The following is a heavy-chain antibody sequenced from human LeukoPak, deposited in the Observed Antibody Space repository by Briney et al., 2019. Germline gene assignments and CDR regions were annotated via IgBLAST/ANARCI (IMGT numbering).Heavy chain of an antibody. CDR1: GFTFSFSG. CDR2: ISDDGSRK. J-gene: IGHJ4*02. D-gene: IGHD6-13*01. Sequence: GGSLRLSCAASGFTFSFSGMYWVRQAPGKGLEWLAFISDDGSRKYYADSVKGRFTISRDNSKNTLFLQMNSLRTEDTAMYYCAKDRSTTWSFDYWGQGTLVTVS. CDR3: AKDRSTTWSFDY. V-gene: IGHV3-30*18.